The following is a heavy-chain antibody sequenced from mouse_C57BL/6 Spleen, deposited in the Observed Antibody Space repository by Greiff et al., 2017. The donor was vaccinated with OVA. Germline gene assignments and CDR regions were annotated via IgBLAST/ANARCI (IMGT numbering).Heavy chain of an antibody. Sequence: QVQLQQPGAELVRPGSSVKLSCKASGYTFTSYWMHWVKQRPIQGLEWIGNIDPSDSETHYNQKFKDKATLTVDKSSSTAYMQLSSLTSEDSAVYYCARWDGNLCAGFAYWGQGTLVTVSA. CDR2: IDPSDSET. J-gene: IGHJ3*01. CDR1: GYTFTSYW. CDR3: ARWDGNLCAGFAY. D-gene: IGHD2-1*01. V-gene: IGHV1-52*01.